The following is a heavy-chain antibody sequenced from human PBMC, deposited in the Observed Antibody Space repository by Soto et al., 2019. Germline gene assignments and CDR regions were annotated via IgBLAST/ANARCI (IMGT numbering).Heavy chain of an antibody. D-gene: IGHD2-8*01. CDR2: IYYSGST. CDR3: ARNHIVLMVYAGGWFDP. CDR1: GGSISSGGYY. V-gene: IGHV4-31*03. J-gene: IGHJ5*02. Sequence: SETLSLTCTVSGGSISSGGYYWSCIRQHPGKGLEWIGYIYYSGSTYYNPSLKSRVTISVDTSKNQFSLKLSSVTAADTAVYYCARNHIVLMVYAGGWFDPWGQGTLVTVSS.